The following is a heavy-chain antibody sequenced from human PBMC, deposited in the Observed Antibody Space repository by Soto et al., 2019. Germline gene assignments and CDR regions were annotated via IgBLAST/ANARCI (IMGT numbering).Heavy chain of an antibody. D-gene: IGHD4-17*01. CDR2: IYPGDSDT. Sequence: PGESLKISCQCSGYNFAVYWIAWVRQMPGKGLEWMGVIYPGDSDTRYSPSFEGQVTISADKSISAAYLQWSSLKASDTAIYYCARQDGDGLFYFDYWGQGTLVTVSS. V-gene: IGHV5-51*01. J-gene: IGHJ4*02. CDR1: GYNFAVYW. CDR3: ARQDGDGLFYFDY.